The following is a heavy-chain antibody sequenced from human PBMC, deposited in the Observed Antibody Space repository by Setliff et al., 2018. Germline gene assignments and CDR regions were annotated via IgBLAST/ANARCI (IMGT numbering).Heavy chain of an antibody. Sequence: ASVKVSCKASGYTLSNSILSWVRQAPGQGLEWMGWISAYNGKTYFAQKFQDRITLTTDTSTNTGYLELRGLRSDDTAVYYCLRLVRYCTKIACQATSGDEVWGLGTLGTVPQ. CDR2: ISAYNGKT. D-gene: IGHD2-8*01. J-gene: IGHJ4*02. CDR1: GYTLSNSI. CDR3: LRLVRYCTKIACQATSGDEV. V-gene: IGHV1-18*01.